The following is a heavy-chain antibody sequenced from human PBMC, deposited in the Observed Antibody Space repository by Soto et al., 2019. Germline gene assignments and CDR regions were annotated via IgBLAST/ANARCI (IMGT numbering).Heavy chain of an antibody. CDR2: FFDSGTA. Sequence: QVQLQESGPGLVKPSQTLSLTCIVSGASINSRSDYWPWVRQYPGEGLEWIGYFFDSGTAHYNPSLKSRVTISVDTSKNHFSLNMTSVTAADTALYFCARSSVGFGDLKSWGQGTLVVVSS. D-gene: IGHD3-10*01. J-gene: IGHJ4*02. V-gene: IGHV4-31*03. CDR3: ARSSVGFGDLKS. CDR1: GASINSRSDY.